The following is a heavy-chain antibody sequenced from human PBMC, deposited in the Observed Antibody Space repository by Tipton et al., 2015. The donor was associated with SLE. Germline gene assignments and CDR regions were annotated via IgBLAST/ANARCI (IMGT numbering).Heavy chain of an antibody. Sequence: LSCTVSGGSISSYYWSWLRQPAGRGLEWIGRIHNSGSTNYNPSLKSRVIMSVDTSKNQFFLKLKSVTAADTAVYYCARGDYYDSKMVGLDVWGQGTTVTVSS. D-gene: IGHD3-22*01. CDR1: GGSISSYY. V-gene: IGHV4-4*07. CDR3: ARGDYYDSKMVGLDV. CDR2: IHNSGST. J-gene: IGHJ6*02.